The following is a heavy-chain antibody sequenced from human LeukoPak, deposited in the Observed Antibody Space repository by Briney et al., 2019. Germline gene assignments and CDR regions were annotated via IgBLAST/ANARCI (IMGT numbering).Heavy chain of an antibody. CDR2: ISGSGGST. V-gene: IGHV3-23*01. CDR1: GFTFSSYA. J-gene: IGHJ1*01. Sequence: GGSLRLSCAASGFTFSSYAMSWVRQAPEKGLEWVSAISGSGGSTYYADSVKGRFTISRDNSKNTLYLQMNSLRAEDTAVYYCAKLQHGGNSKYFQHWGQGTLVTVSS. CDR3: AKLQHGGNSKYFQH. D-gene: IGHD2-21*02.